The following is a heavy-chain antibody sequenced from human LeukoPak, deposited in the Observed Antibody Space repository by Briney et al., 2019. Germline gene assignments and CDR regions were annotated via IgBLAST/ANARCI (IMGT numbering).Heavy chain of an antibody. CDR1: VDSFSGYY. CDR2: INHRGDM. CDR3: ARMYDWSGAWFDP. D-gene: IGHD1-1*01. V-gene: IGHV4-34*01. Sequence: ASGTLSLTCAVYVDSFSGYYWSCIRHPPEEGVGWIWEINHRGDMNYKLCLKSRVNLSVDTSKNQFSLKLSSVTAADTAVYYCARMYDWSGAWFDPWGQGTLVTVSS. J-gene: IGHJ5*02.